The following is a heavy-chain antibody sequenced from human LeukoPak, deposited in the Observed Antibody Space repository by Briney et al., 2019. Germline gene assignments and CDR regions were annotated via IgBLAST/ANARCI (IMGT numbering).Heavy chain of an antibody. Sequence: SVKVSCKASGGTFDSYTISWVRQAPGQGLEWMGGIIPIFGTANYAQKFQGRVTITADESTSTAYMELSSLRSEDSAVYYCAREGSYYAFNYFDSWGQGTLVTVSS. J-gene: IGHJ5*01. CDR1: GGTFDSYT. V-gene: IGHV1-69*13. CDR3: AREGSYYAFNYFDS. D-gene: IGHD1-26*01. CDR2: IIPIFGTA.